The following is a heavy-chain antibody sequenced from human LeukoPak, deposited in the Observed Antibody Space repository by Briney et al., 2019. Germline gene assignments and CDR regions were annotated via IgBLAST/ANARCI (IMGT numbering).Heavy chain of an antibody. CDR1: GFTFSSYA. CDR2: ISDSGGST. Sequence: TGGSLRLSCAASGFTFSSYAMNWVRQAPGKGLEWVSVISDSGGSTYYAGSVKGRFTISRDNSKNTLYLQMNSLRVEDTAVYYCAKGTSAGGYSVYDYWGQGILVTVSS. V-gene: IGHV3-23*01. CDR3: AKGTSAGGYSVYDY. D-gene: IGHD2-15*01. J-gene: IGHJ4*02.